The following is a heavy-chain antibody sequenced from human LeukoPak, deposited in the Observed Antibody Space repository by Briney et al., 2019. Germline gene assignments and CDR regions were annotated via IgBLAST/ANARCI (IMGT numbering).Heavy chain of an antibody. CDR3: ARDSSGWKYFDY. CDR2: IYHSGST. D-gene: IGHD6-19*01. Sequence: PSETLSLTCTVSGYSISSGYYWGWIRQPPGKGLEWIGSIYHSGSTYYNPSLKSRVTISVDTSKNQFSLKLSSVTAADTAVYYCARDSSGWKYFDYWGQGTLVTVSS. J-gene: IGHJ4*02. CDR1: GYSISSGYY. V-gene: IGHV4-38-2*02.